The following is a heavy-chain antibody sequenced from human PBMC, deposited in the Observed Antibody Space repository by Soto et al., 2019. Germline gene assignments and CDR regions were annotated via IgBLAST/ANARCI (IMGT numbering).Heavy chain of an antibody. CDR2: INHSGST. CDR3: ARDVRYFEH. Sequence: VQLQQWGAGLLKPSETLSLTCAVYGGSFSGYYWSWIRQPPGKGLEWIGEINHSGSTNYNPSHKRRVTLSVDSSQNQFSLKLRSVTAADTAVYYCARDVRYFEHWGQGTLVTVSS. V-gene: IGHV4-34*01. CDR1: GGSFSGYY. J-gene: IGHJ4*02.